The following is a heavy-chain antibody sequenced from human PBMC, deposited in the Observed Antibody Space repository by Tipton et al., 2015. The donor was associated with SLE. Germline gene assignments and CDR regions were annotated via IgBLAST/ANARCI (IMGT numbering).Heavy chain of an antibody. CDR3: ARKRWGSTSADYFDY. D-gene: IGHD2-2*01. CDR1: GFTFSSYW. CDR2: IKQDGSEK. V-gene: IGHV3-7*01. J-gene: IGHJ4*02. Sequence: SLRLSCAASGFTFSSYWMSWVRQAPGKGLEWVANIKQDGSEKYYVDSVKGRFTISRDNAKNSLYLQMNSLRAEDTAVYYCARKRWGSTSADYFDYWGQGTLVTVSS.